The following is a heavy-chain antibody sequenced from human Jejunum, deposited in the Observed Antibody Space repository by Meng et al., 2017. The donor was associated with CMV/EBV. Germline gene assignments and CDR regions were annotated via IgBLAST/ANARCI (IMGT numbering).Heavy chain of an antibody. V-gene: IGHV4-59*01. Sequence: VGGRSTRFYCWCWGRHTPGKGLGWLGYIHYSKSTRYNPSLGSRVTISLNRSRNQCSLRLSSVTAADTAVYFCVRGVSPTEWPLEKWGQGTLVTVSS. D-gene: IGHD3-3*01. CDR2: IHYSKST. CDR1: GRSTRFYC. J-gene: IGHJ4*02. CDR3: VRGVSPTEWPLEK.